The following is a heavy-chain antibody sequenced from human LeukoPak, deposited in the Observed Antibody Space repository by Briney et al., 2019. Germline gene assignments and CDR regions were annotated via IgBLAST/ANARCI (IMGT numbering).Heavy chain of an antibody. J-gene: IGHJ4*02. Sequence: SETLSLTCTVSGGSISSGSYYWSWIRQPPGKGLEWIGEINHSGSTNYNPSLKSRVTISVDTSKNQFSLKLSSVTAADTAVYYCARGLAVALFDYWGQGTLVTVSS. D-gene: IGHD6-19*01. CDR3: ARGLAVALFDY. CDR2: INHSGST. V-gene: IGHV4-39*07. CDR1: GGSISSGSYY.